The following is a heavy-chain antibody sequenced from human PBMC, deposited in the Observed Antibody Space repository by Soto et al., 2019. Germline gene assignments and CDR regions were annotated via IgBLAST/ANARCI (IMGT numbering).Heavy chain of an antibody. J-gene: IGHJ6*02. V-gene: IGHV3-48*03. CDR1: GFTFSSYE. Sequence: GGSLRLSCAASGFTFSSYEMNWVRQAPGKGLEWVSYISSSGSTIYYADSVKGRFTISRDNAKNSLYLQMNSLRAEDTAVYYCARELRMTTAKYYYGMHVSGQGTTVTV. CDR2: ISSSGSTI. CDR3: ARELRMTTAKYYYGMHV.